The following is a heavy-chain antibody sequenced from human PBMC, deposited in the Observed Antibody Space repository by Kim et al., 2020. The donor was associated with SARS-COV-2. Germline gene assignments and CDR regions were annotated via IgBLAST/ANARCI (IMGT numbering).Heavy chain of an antibody. CDR1: GGSVSSGSYY. D-gene: IGHD3-9*01. V-gene: IGHV4-61*01. Sequence: SETLSLTCTVSGGSVSSGSYYWSWIRQPPGKGLEWIGYIYYSGRTNYNPSLKSRVTISVDTSKNQFSLKLSSVTAADTAVYYCARVGYYDILTGYYSNWFDPWGQGTLVTVSS. CDR3: ARVGYYDILTGYYSNWFDP. CDR2: IYYSGRT. J-gene: IGHJ5*02.